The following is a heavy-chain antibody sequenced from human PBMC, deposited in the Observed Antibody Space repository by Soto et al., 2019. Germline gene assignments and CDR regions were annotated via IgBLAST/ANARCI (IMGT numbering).Heavy chain of an antibody. J-gene: IGHJ3*02. CDR3: ARALKGANAFDI. CDR1: GFTFSSYS. V-gene: IGHV3-21*01. CDR2: ISSSSSYI. D-gene: IGHD1-26*01. Sequence: GGSLRLSCAASGFTFSSYSMNWVRQAPGKGLEWVSSISSSSSYIYYADSVKGRFTISRYNAKNSLYLQMNSLRAEDTAVYYCARALKGANAFDIWGQGTMVTVSS.